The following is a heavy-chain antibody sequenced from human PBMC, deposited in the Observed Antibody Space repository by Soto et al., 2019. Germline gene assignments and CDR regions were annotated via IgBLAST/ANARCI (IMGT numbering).Heavy chain of an antibody. CDR2: ISCNGADV. V-gene: IGHV3-9*01. CDR1: GFIFDDYA. CDR3: ANLALYGSLFAS. J-gene: IGHJ4*02. Sequence: EVQLVESGGGLVQPGRSLRLSCAASGFIFDDYAIHCVRRAPGKGLAWVSGISCNGADVGYADSLKGRFTSSRDNAKYSLYLQMDCLRAEDTALYYCANLALYGSLFASLGQGTLVTVSS. D-gene: IGHD3-10*01.